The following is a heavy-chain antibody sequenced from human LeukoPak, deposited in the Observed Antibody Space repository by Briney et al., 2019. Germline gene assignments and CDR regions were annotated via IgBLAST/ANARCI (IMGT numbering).Heavy chain of an antibody. D-gene: IGHD3-22*01. Sequence: SETLSLTCTVSGGSISSGDYYWSWIRQPPGKGLEWIAYMYYSGSTYYNPSLKSRVTMSADTSKNQLSLKLSSVTTADTAVYYCARPYYYDSRIDPWGQGILVTVSS. CDR3: ARPYYYDSRIDP. CDR2: MYYSGST. V-gene: IGHV4-30-4*01. J-gene: IGHJ5*02. CDR1: GGSISSGDYY.